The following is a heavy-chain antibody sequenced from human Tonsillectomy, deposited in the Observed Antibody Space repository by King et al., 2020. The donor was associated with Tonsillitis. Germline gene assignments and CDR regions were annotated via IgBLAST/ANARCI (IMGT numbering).Heavy chain of an antibody. CDR2: ISAYNGNT. CDR3: AGGGKRGSSYYMDV. D-gene: IGHD4-23*01. Sequence: QLVQSGAEVKKPGASVKVSCEASNYTFSSYGISWVRQAPGQGLEWMGWISAYNGNTNYAQKLLGRVTMTTDTSTSTAYMELRSLRSDDTAVYYCAGGGKRGSSYYMDVWGKGTTVTVSS. J-gene: IGHJ6*03. CDR1: NYTFSSYG. V-gene: IGHV1-18*01.